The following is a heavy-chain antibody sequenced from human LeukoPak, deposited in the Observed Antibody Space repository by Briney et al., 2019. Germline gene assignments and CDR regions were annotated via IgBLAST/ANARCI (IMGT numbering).Heavy chain of an antibody. CDR1: GGSFSGYY. CDR2: INHSGST. D-gene: IGHD3/OR15-3a*01. V-gene: IGHV4-34*01. CDR3: ARDIPPDFGDRNWFYP. J-gene: IGHJ5*02. Sequence: SETLSLTCAVYGGSFSGYYWSWIRQPPGKGLEWIGEINHSGSTYYNPSVKSRVTISVDTSKNQFSLKLSSVTAADTAVYDCARDIPPDFGDRNWFYPWGQGTLVTVSS.